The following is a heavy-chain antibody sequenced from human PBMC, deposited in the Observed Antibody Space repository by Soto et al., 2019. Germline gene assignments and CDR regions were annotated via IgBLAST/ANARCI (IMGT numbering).Heavy chain of an antibody. Sequence: PGGSLRLSCAAFGLTVSGKKYVAWVRQAPGKWLEWVSALYDVDGSFYADSVKGRFTTSSDSSKTTVYLQMNGLRPDDTAVYYCASWHEREHAYDVWGQGTTVTVSS. CDR3: ASWHEREHAYDV. CDR2: LYDVDGS. J-gene: IGHJ3*01. CDR1: GLTVSGKKY. D-gene: IGHD1-1*01. V-gene: IGHV3-53*01.